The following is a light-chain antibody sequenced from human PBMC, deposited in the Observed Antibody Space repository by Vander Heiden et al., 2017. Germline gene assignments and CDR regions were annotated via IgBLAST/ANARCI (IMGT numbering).Light chain of an antibody. J-gene: IGKJ4*01. CDR2: GAS. Sequence: EIVLTQSPGTLSLSPGERATLSCRASQSVSSSYLAWYQQKPGQAPRLLIYGASSRATGIPDRFSGSGSVTDFTLTISRLEPEDFAVYYCQQEGSSPLTFGGGTKVEIK. CDR3: QQEGSSPLT. CDR1: QSVSSSY. V-gene: IGKV3-20*01.